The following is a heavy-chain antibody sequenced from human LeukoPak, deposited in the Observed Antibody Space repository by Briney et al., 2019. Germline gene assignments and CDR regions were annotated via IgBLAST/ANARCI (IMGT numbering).Heavy chain of an antibody. J-gene: IGHJ6*03. V-gene: IGHV5-51*01. CDR2: IYLFDSDA. CDR1: GYSFTNYW. Sequence: GESLKISCKGSGYSFTNYWIGWVRQMPGKGLEWMGIIYLFDSDAKYSPSFQGQVTISADKSINTAYLQWNSLKASDTAMYYCARRAAKAYDYYYYYMDLWGKGTTVTVSS. D-gene: IGHD2-2*01. CDR3: ARRAAKAYDYYYYYMDL.